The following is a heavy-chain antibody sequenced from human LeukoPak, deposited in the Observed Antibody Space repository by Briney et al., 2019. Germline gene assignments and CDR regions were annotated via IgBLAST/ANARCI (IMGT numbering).Heavy chain of an antibody. CDR3: ARRIVVVPAAMISDYYYYMDV. D-gene: IGHD2-2*01. V-gene: IGHV4-39*01. Sequence: SETLYLTCTVSGGSISSSSYYWGWIRQPPGKGLEWIGSIYYSGSTYYNPSLKSRVTISVDTSKNQFSLKLSSVTAADTAVYYCARRIVVVPAAMISDYYYYMDVWGKGTTVTVSS. CDR1: GGSISSSSYY. J-gene: IGHJ6*03. CDR2: IYYSGST.